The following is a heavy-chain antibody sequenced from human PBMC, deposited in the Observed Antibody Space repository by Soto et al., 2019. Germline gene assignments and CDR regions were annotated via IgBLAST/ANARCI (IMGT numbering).Heavy chain of an antibody. CDR1: RFTLNNYD. CDR2: LSYDXHTK. Sequence: PXXSLRLSCAASRFTLNNYDIHLVRQPPGKGMEWEAXLSYDXHTKFSAASVXXRFTISRXXSMNHVSMQMNSLRVDDTAVYYCARGITGGLDSWGQGTLVTVYS. V-gene: IGHV3-30-3*01. J-gene: IGHJ5*01. CDR3: ARGITGGLDS. D-gene: IGHD3-16*01.